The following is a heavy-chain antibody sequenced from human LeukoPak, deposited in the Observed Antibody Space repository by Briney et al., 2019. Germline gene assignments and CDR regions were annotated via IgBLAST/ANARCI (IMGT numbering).Heavy chain of an antibody. CDR1: GYTFTSYY. J-gene: IGHJ3*02. V-gene: IGHV1-46*01. CDR3: ARGLYYYGSGSDI. Sequence: ASVKVSCKASGYTFTSYYMHWVRQAPGQGLEWMGIINPSGGSTSYAQKFQGRVTMTRNTSISTAYMELSSLRSEDTAVYYCARGLYYYGSGSDIWGQGTMVTVSS. D-gene: IGHD3-10*01. CDR2: INPSGGST.